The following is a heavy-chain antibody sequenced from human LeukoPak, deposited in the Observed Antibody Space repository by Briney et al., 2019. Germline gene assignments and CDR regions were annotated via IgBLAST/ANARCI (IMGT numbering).Heavy chain of an antibody. J-gene: IGHJ4*02. Sequence: SETLSLTCAVYGGSFSGYYWSWIRQPPGKGLEWIGEINHSGSTNYNPSLKSRVTISVDTSKNQFSLKLSSVTAADTAVYYCAKGLRSRESTYWGQGTLVTVSS. CDR1: GGSFSGYY. CDR3: AKGLRSRESTY. V-gene: IGHV4-34*01. D-gene: IGHD1-14*01. CDR2: INHSGST.